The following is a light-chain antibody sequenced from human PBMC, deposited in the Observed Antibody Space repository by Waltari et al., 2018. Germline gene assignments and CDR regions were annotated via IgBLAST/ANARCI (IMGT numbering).Light chain of an antibody. J-gene: IGKJ4*01. V-gene: IGKV1-6*01. CDR1: QGIRND. CDR2: AAS. CDR3: QHYYSSPLT. Sequence: AIQMTQSPSSLSASVGDRVTITCRASQGIRNDLGWYQQKPGKAPKLLIYAASSLQSGVPSRFSGSGSGTDFTLTISSLQPEDVAVYYCQHYYSSPLTFGGGTKVEIK.